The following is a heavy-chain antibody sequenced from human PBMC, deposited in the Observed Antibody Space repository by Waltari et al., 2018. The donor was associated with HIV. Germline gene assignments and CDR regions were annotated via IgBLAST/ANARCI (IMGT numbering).Heavy chain of an antibody. D-gene: IGHD6-13*01. V-gene: IGHV3-23*01. J-gene: IGHJ5*02. Sequence: VQLLESGGGLVQSGGSLRLSCKGSGFTFRSYAMNWLRQAPGKGLEWVSSIRESGDYTYYADPVKGRFTISRDNSKKTLYLQMNSLRAEDTAVYYCAQSEAAAGSYNWFDPWGQGTLVAVSS. CDR2: IRESGDYT. CDR3: AQSEAAAGSYNWFDP. CDR1: GFTFRSYA.